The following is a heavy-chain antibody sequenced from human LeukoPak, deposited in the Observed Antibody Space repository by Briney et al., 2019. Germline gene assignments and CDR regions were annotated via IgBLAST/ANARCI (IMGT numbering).Heavy chain of an antibody. Sequence: GASVKISCKASGYTFTSYYMHWVRQAPGQGLEWMGWINPNSGGTNYAQQFQGRVTMTRDTSISTAYMELSRLRFDDTAIYYCASIYYGSGGDAFDIWGQGTMVTVSS. D-gene: IGHD3-10*01. CDR2: INPNSGGT. J-gene: IGHJ3*02. V-gene: IGHV1-2*02. CDR3: ASIYYGSGGDAFDI. CDR1: GYTFTSYY.